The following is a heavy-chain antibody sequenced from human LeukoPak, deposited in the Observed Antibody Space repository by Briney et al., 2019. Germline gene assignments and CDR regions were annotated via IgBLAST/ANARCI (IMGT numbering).Heavy chain of an antibody. CDR3: ARDPAQSYYTDV. J-gene: IGHJ6*03. CDR1: GYTFTGYY. Sequence: GASVKVSCKASGYTFTGYYMHLVRQAPGQGLEWMGWINPKSPGTNYAQKFQGRVTMTRDTSISTAYMELSSLTSDDTAVYYCARDPAQSYYTDVWGIGTTVTVSS. CDR2: INPKSPGT. V-gene: IGHV1-2*02.